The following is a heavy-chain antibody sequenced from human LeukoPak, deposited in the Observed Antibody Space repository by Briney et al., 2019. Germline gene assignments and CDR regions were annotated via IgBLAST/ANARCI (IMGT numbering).Heavy chain of an antibody. CDR2: INPNSGGT. V-gene: IGHV1-2*02. D-gene: IGHD2-21*01. Sequence: ASVKVSCKTSVYTFTGYYMYWVRQAPGQGLEWMGWINPNSGGTNYAQKFQGRVTMTRDTSISTAYMELSRLRSDDTAVYYCARVGGGEPFDYWGQGTLVTVSS. CDR1: VYTFTGYY. CDR3: ARVGGGEPFDY. J-gene: IGHJ4*02.